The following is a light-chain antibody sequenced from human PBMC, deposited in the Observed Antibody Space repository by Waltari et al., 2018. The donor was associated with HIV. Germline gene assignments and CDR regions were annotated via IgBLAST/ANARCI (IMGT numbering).Light chain of an antibody. CDR1: NSDVGGYNF. CDR3: TSYTSNNTLM. Sequence: QSALTQPASVSGSPGQSITISCTGTNSDVGGYNFVSWYQQHPGKAPKLMIYEVTNRPSGLSNRFSGSKSGNTASLTSSGLQAEDEADYYCTSYTSNNTLMFGGGTKVTVL. J-gene: IGLJ3*02. CDR2: EVT. V-gene: IGLV2-14*01.